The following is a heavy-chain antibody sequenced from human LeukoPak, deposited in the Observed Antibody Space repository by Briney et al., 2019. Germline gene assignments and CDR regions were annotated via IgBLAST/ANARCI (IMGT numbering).Heavy chain of an antibody. J-gene: IGHJ4*02. CDR2: ISSSSSYI. D-gene: IGHD6-13*01. CDR3: ARRRTSSWSYYFDY. V-gene: IGHV3-21*01. CDR1: GFTFSSYS. Sequence: GGSLRLSCAASGFTFSSYSMNWVRQAPGKGLEWVSSISSSSSYIYYADSVKGRFTISRDNAKNSLYLQMNSLRAEDTAVYYCARRRTSSWSYYFDYWGQGTLVTVSS.